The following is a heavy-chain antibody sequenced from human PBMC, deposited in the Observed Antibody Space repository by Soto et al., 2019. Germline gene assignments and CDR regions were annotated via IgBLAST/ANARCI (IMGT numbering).Heavy chain of an antibody. V-gene: IGHV4-39*01. J-gene: IGHJ5*02. D-gene: IGHD4-17*01. Sequence: QLQRQVSGPGLLKPSETLSLICTVSGASISSSSPCWGWIRQPPGKGLEWSGDIYYSGSTNYNPSLKRRLNISVQTSKTQFSLKRNSLTPADTAVYYCARQPLGAATVPSVITWFDPWGQGALVTVSS. CDR1: GASISSSSPC. CDR3: ARQPLGAATVPSVITWFDP. CDR2: IYYSGST.